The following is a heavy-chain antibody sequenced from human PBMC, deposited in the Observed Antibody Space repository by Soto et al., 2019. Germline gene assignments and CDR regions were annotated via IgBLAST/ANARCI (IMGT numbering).Heavy chain of an antibody. CDR1: GGSISSSSYF. D-gene: IGHD2-21*02. CDR3: ARHPSDFWFDP. CDR2: IYYSGST. J-gene: IGHJ5*02. Sequence: SETLSLTCTPSGGSISSSSYFSGWIRQPPGKGLEWIGSIYYSGSTYYNPSLKSRVTVSVDTSKNQSSLKLSSVTAADTAVYYCARHPSDFWFDPWGQGTLVTVS. V-gene: IGHV4-39*01.